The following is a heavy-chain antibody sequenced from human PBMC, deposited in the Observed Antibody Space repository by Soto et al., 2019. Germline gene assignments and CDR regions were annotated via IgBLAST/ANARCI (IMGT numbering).Heavy chain of an antibody. J-gene: IGHJ4*02. CDR3: ARMGDVDRVATQGNSKDIIIDY. D-gene: IGHD5-12*01. CDR2: IYYSGST. V-gene: IGHV4-31*03. Sequence: SETLSLTCTVSGGSISSGGYYWSWIRQHPGKGLEWIGYIYYSGSTYYNPSLKSRVTISVDTSKNQFSLKLSSVTAADTAVYYCARMGDVDRVATQGNSKDIIIDYWGQGTLVTVSS. CDR1: GGSISSGGYY.